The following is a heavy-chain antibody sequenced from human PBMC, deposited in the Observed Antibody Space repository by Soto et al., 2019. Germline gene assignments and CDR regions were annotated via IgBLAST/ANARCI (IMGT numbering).Heavy chain of an antibody. CDR1: GGPIRRRGYY. J-gene: IGHJ5*02. Sequence: QVQLQESGPGLVKPSQTLSLTCTVSGGPIRRRGYYWSWIRHRPGEGLEWIGFFYYSGITDYNPSRRSRVTISAETSRNQVFLNMYSVTAADTAVYYCASSGGPEGDWFDPWGQGTLVTVSS. V-gene: IGHV4-31*03. D-gene: IGHD2-15*01. CDR2: FYYSGIT. CDR3: ASSGGPEGDWFDP.